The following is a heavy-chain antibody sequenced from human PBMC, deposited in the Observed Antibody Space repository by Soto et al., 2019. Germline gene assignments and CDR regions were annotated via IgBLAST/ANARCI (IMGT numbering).Heavy chain of an antibody. J-gene: IGHJ4*02. CDR3: ARARFTTVTTWWYFDY. V-gene: IGHV1-69*13. D-gene: IGHD4-17*01. CDR1: GGTFSSYA. CDR2: IIPIFGTA. Sequence: ASVKVSCKASGGTFSSYAISWVRQAPGQGLEWMGGIIPIFGTANYAQKFQGRVTITADESTSAAYMELSSLRSEDTAVYYCARARFTTVTTWWYFDYWGQGTLVTVSS.